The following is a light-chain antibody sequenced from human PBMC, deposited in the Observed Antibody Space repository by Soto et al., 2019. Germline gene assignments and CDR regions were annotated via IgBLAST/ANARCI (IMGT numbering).Light chain of an antibody. J-gene: IGLJ1*01. V-gene: IGLV2-14*03. CDR2: DVN. Sequence: ALTQPASVSGSPGQSITISCTGARTDVDGYDYVTWYQQHPGQAPKLMIYDVNNRPSGVSHRFSGSKSGDTASLTISGLQAEDDADYYCSSYTASAPFYIFGTGTKLTVL. CDR1: RTDVDGYDY. CDR3: SSYTASAPFYI.